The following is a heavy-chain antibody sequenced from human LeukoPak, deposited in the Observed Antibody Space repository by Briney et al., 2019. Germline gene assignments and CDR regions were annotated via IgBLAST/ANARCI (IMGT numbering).Heavy chain of an antibody. J-gene: IGHJ6*02. CDR3: ARDRGFGENPYGMDV. D-gene: IGHD3-10*01. V-gene: IGHV3-30-3*01. Sequence: GRSLRLSCAASGFTFSSYAMHWVRQAPGKGLEWVAVISYDGSNKYYADSVKGRFTISRDNSKNTLYLQINSLRAEDTAVYYCARDRGFGENPYGMDVWGQGTTVTVSS. CDR1: GFTFSSYA. CDR2: ISYDGSNK.